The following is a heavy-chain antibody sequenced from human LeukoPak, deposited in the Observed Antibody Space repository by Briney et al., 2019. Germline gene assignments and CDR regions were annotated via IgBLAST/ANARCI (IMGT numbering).Heavy chain of an antibody. D-gene: IGHD2-21*01. CDR2: IYYSGST. J-gene: IGHJ6*02. CDR1: GASISSGAYY. CDR3: ARDGEYCGGDCYPYGMDV. Sequence: SQTLSLTCTVSGASISSGAYYWSWIRQHPGKGLEWIGYIYYSGSTQCNPSLKSRVTISVDTSKNQFSLKLSSVTAADTAVYYCARDGEYCGGDCYPYGMDVWGQGTTVTVSS. V-gene: IGHV4-31*03.